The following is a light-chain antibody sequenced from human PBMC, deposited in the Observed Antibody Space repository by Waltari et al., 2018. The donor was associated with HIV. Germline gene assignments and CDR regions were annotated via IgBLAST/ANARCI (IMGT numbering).Light chain of an antibody. CDR2: DVS. CDR3: SSYTSSSTPHVV. Sequence: QSALTQPASVSVSPGQSITISCTGTSSDVGGLNSVSWYQQHPGKAPKLMIYDVSNRPSGVSNRFSGSKSGNTASLTISGLQAEDEADYYCSSYTSSSTPHVVFGGGTKLTVL. V-gene: IGLV2-14*01. J-gene: IGLJ2*01. CDR1: SSDVGGLNS.